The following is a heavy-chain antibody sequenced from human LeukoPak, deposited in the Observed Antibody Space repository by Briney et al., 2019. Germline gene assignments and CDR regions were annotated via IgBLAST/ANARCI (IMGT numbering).Heavy chain of an antibody. V-gene: IGHV3-73*01. CDR1: GFTFSGSA. Sequence: GGSLRLSCAASGFTFSGSAMHWVRQASGKGLEWVGRIRSKANSYATAYAASVKGRFTISRDDSKNTAYLQMNSLKTEDTAVYYCTRRGNYGGNPFNYWGQGTLVTVSS. CDR2: IRSKANSYAT. J-gene: IGHJ4*02. D-gene: IGHD4-17*01. CDR3: TRRGNYGGNPFNY.